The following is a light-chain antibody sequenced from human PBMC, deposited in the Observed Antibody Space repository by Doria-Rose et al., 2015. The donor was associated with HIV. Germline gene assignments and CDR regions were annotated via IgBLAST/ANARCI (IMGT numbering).Light chain of an antibody. CDR3: QQRSNWPPIFT. CDR1: QSVSSN. J-gene: IGKJ3*01. V-gene: IGKV3-11*01. CDR2: DAS. Sequence: PGERATLSCRASQSVSSNLAWYQQKPGQAPRLLIYDASNRATGIPARFSGSGSGTDFTLTINSLEPEDFAVYFCQQRSNWPPIFTFGPGTKVDI.